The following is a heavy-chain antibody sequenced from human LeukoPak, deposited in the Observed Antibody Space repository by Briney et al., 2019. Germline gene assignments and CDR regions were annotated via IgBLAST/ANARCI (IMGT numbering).Heavy chain of an antibody. CDR1: GFTVSSDY. Sequence: GGSLRLSCAASGFTVSSDYMSWVRQAPGKGLEWVSVIFSGGSTFYADSVKGRFTISRDNSKNTLYLQMNSLRAEDTAVYYCARFLVGSPHYFDYWGQGTLVTVSS. J-gene: IGHJ4*02. D-gene: IGHD1-26*01. CDR2: IFSGGST. V-gene: IGHV3-53*01. CDR3: ARFLVGSPHYFDY.